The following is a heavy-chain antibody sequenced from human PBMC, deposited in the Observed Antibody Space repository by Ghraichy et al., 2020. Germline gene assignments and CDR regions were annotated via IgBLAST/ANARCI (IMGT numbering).Heavy chain of an antibody. V-gene: IGHV3-53*01. CDR2: IYSGGSP. Sequence: GGSLRLSCAASEFTVRSNYMSWFRQAPGKGLEWVSAIYSGGSPFYADSVKGRFTISRATSKNTLYLQMNNLKAEDTAVYYFSRDHYDILTGYYIYYWGQGTLVTVSS. CDR3: SRDHYDILTGYYIYY. D-gene: IGHD3-9*01. J-gene: IGHJ4*02. CDR1: EFTVRSNY.